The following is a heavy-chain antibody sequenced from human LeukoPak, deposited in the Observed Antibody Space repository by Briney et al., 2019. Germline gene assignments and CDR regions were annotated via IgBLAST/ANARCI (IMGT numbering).Heavy chain of an antibody. CDR1: GYTFTTYY. D-gene: IGHD1-26*01. Sequence: ASVKVSCKASGYTFTTYYMHWVRQAPGQGLEWMGIINPSSGTTNYAQKFQGRVTMTRDMSTNTVYMELSSLRSEDTAVYYCARSPVGATSSWFDPWGQGTLVTVSS. CDR2: INPSSGTT. J-gene: IGHJ5*02. CDR3: ARSPVGATSSWFDP. V-gene: IGHV1-46*01.